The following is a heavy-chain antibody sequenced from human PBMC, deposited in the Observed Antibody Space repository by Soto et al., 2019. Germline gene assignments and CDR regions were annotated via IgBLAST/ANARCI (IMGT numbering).Heavy chain of an antibody. CDR3: ARVLAAAGNFDY. CDR2: TYYRSKWYN. V-gene: IGHV6-1*01. CDR1: GDSVSSNSAA. D-gene: IGHD6-13*01. J-gene: IGHJ4*02. Sequence: PSETLSLTCAISGDSVSSNSAAWNWIRQSPSRGLEWLGRTYYRSKWYNDYAVSVKSRITINPDTSKNQFSLQLNSATPEDTAVYYCARVLAAAGNFDYWGQGTLVTVSS.